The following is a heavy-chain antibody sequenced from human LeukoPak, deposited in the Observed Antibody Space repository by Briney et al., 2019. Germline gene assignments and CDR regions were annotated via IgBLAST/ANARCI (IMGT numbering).Heavy chain of an antibody. J-gene: IGHJ4*02. CDR3: ARTTATIPRLDY. CDR1: GGSFSGYY. CDR2: IYYSGST. Sequence: SETLSLTCAVYGGSFSGYYWNWIRQPPGKGLEWIGYIYYSGSTYYNPSLKSRVTMSVDTSKNQFSLKLSSVTAADTAVYYCARTTATIPRLDYWGQGTLVTVSS. V-gene: IGHV4-59*04. D-gene: IGHD1-1*01.